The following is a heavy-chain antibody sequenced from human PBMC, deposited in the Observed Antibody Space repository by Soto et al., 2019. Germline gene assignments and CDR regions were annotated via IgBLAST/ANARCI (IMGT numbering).Heavy chain of an antibody. CDR3: ARGYSSGLRTDAFDI. V-gene: IGHV3-21*01. CDR1: GFSFSSYS. J-gene: IGHJ3*02. D-gene: IGHD6-19*01. Sequence: EVQLVESGGGLVKPGGSLRLSCAASGFSFSSYSMNWVRQAPGKGLEWVSSISSSSSYIYYADSVKGRFTISRDNAKNSLYLQMNSLRAEDTAVYYCARGYSSGLRTDAFDIWGQGTMVTGS. CDR2: ISSSSSYI.